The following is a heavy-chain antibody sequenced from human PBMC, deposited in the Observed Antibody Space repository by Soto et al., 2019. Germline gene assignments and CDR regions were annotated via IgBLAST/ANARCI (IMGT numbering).Heavy chain of an antibody. CDR3: ARRYGLSAFDI. Sequence: PSETMSLTCTASGGSISSAVYYWSWIRQHPGKGLEWIGYIYYSGSTNYNPSLKSRVTISVDTSKNQFSLKLSSVTAADTAVYYCARRYGLSAFDIWGQGTMVTVSS. CDR2: IYYSGST. D-gene: IGHD3-10*01. J-gene: IGHJ3*02. V-gene: IGHV4-61*08. CDR1: GGSISSAVYY.